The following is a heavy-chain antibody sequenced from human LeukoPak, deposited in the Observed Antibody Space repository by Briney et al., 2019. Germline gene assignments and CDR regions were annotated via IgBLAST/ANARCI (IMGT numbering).Heavy chain of an antibody. CDR1: GYSFTSYW. V-gene: IGHV5-51*01. J-gene: IGHJ5*02. CDR2: IYPGDSDT. Sequence: PGESLKISCKGSGYSFTSYWIGWVRQMPGKGLEWMGIIYPGDSDTRYSPSFQGQVTISADKSISTAYLQWSSLKASDTAMYYCAILRYSGSYYFDGGVINWFDPWGQGTLVTVSS. D-gene: IGHD1-26*01. CDR3: AILRYSGSYYFDGGVINWFDP.